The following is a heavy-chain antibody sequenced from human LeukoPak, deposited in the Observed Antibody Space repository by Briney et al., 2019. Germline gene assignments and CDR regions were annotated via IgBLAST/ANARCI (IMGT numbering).Heavy chain of an antibody. J-gene: IGHJ4*02. D-gene: IGHD3-3*01. CDR2: ISSSSSTI. V-gene: IGHV3-48*01. CDR3: AREKRITIFGVVTLDY. CDR1: GFTFSSYS. Sequence: GGSLRLSCAASGFTFSSYSMNWVRQAPGKGLAWVSYISSSSSTIYYADSVKGRFTISRDNAKNSLYLQMNSLRAEDTAVYYCAREKRITIFGVVTLDYWGQGTLVTVSS.